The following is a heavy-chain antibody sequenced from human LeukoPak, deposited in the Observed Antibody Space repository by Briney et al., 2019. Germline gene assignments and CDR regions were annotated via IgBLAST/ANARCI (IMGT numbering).Heavy chain of an antibody. V-gene: IGHV3-74*01. CDR1: GFTFRTYR. CDR2: IKHDGSFT. D-gene: IGHD2-15*01. Sequence: GGSLRLSCAASGFTFRTYRMHWVRQAPGKGLAWVARIKHDGSFTTYADSVKGRFTISRDNAENTLSLQMNSLRAEDTAVYYCAREGGYCIGSNCYKYFDYGGQGTLVTVSS. CDR3: AREGGYCIGSNCYKYFDY. J-gene: IGHJ4*02.